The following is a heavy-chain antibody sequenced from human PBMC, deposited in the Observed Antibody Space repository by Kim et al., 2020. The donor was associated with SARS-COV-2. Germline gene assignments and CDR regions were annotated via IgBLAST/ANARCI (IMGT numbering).Heavy chain of an antibody. Sequence: GGSLRLSCAASGFTFSSYWMSWVRQAPGKRLEWVANIKQDGSEKYYVDSVKGRFTISRDNAKNSLYLQMNSLRAEDTAVYYCARDWIGYYYGSGWTDTTQNWFDPWGQGTLVTVSS. CDR3: ARDWIGYYYGSGWTDTTQNWFDP. J-gene: IGHJ5*02. CDR2: IKQDGSEK. V-gene: IGHV3-7*01. D-gene: IGHD3-10*01. CDR1: GFTFSSYW.